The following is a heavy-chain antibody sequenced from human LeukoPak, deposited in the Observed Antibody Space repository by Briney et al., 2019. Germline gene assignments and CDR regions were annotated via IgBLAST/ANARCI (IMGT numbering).Heavy chain of an antibody. CDR2: IYYSGST. CDR1: GGSISSYY. V-gene: IGHV4-59*01. Sequence: SETLSLTCTVSGGSISSYYWSWIRQPPGKGLEWIGYIYYSGSTNYNPSLKSRVTISVDTSKNQFSLKLSSVTAADTAVYYFAXXXXXYKDNWFDPWGQGTLVTVSS. D-gene: IGHD1-1*01. J-gene: IGHJ5*02. CDR3: AXXXXXYKDNWFDP.